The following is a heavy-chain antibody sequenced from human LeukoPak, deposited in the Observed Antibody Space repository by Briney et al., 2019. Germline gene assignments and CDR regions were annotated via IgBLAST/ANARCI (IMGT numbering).Heavy chain of an antibody. Sequence: PGRSLRLSCAASGFTFSSYGMHWVRQSPGKGLEWVAVTWYDGSKTYYADSVKGRFTSSRDNSKNTMYLKMNSLRAEDTAVYYCARDPRGIAVAGTLDYWGRGTQVTVSS. J-gene: IGHJ4*02. CDR1: GFTFSSYG. D-gene: IGHD6-19*01. CDR3: ARDPRGIAVAGTLDY. CDR2: TWYDGSKT. V-gene: IGHV3-33*01.